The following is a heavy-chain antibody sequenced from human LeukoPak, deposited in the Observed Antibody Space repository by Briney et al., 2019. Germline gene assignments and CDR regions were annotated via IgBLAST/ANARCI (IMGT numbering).Heavy chain of an antibody. V-gene: IGHV3-30*02. CDR3: AKDRYFGSGNYYFDY. J-gene: IGHJ4*02. Sequence: PGGSLRLSCAASQFTFSSYGMHWVRQAPGKGLEWVAFIRSDGSDKFYADSVEGRFTTSRDNPKNMLFLQLSSLRVEDTAVYFCAKDRYFGSGNYYFDYWGQGTLVTVSS. CDR2: IRSDGSDK. CDR1: QFTFSSYG. D-gene: IGHD3-10*01.